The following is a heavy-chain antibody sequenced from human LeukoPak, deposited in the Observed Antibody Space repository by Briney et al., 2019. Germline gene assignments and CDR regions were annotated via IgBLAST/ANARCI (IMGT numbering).Heavy chain of an antibody. D-gene: IGHD2-2*01. V-gene: IGHV3-30*02. J-gene: IGHJ4*02. Sequence: TGGSLRLSCAASGFTFSSYGMHWVRQAPGKGLEWVAFIRYDGSNKYYADSVKGRFTISRDNSKNTLYLQMNSLRAEDTAVYYCAKDRGDIVVVPAAPGGGKSRGFDYWCQGTLVTVSS. CDR2: IRYDGSNK. CDR1: GFTFSSYG. CDR3: AKDRGDIVVVPAAPGGGKSRGFDY.